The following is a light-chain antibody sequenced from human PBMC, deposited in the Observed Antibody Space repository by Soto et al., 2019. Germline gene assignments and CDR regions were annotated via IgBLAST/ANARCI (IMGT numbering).Light chain of an antibody. CDR3: SSYAGSNNFGV. V-gene: IGLV2-8*01. CDR2: EVS. J-gene: IGLJ3*02. Sequence: QSALTQPPSASGSPGQSVTISCTGTSSDVGGYNYVSWYQQHPGKAPKLMIYEVSKRPSGVPDRFSGSKSGNTASLTVSGLQVEDEADYYCSSYAGSNNFGVFGGGTKLTVL. CDR1: SSDVGGYNY.